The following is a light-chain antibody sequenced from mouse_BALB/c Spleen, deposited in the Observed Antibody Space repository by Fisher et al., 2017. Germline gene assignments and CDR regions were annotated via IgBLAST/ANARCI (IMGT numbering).Light chain of an antibody. CDR1: SSVSS. CDR2: STS. V-gene: IGKV4-80*01. J-gene: IGKJ4*01. CDR3: HQWSSYPPT. Sequence: IVMTQTPAIMSASLGERVTMTCTASSSVSSSYLHWYQQKSGTSPKLLIYSTSNLASGVPSRFSGSGSGTFYSLTISSVEAEDAADYYCHQWSSYPPTFGSGTKLEIK.